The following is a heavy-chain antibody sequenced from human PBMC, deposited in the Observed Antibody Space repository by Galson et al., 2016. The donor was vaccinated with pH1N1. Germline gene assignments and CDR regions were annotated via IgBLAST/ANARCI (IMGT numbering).Heavy chain of an antibody. CDR3: AIMYCGGDCPPGYFDL. CDR1: GYTFTNFD. V-gene: IGHV1-8*01. J-gene: IGHJ2*01. D-gene: IGHD2-21*02. CDR2: MNPNSGNT. Sequence: SVKVSRKASGYTFTNFDINWVRQATGQGLEWMGWMNPNSGNTGYAQKFQGRVTMTRNTSIRTAYMELSSLRSEDTAIYYCAIMYCGGDCPPGYFDLWGRGTLVTVSS.